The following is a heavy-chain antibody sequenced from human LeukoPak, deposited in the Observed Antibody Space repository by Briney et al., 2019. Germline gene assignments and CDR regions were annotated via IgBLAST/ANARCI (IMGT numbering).Heavy chain of an antibody. V-gene: IGHV1-2*06. D-gene: IGHD2-2*01. CDR2: INPNSGGT. CDR3: ARELGYCSSTSCRPFDP. CDR1: GYTFTGYY. J-gene: IGHJ5*02. Sequence: ASVKVSCKASGYTFTGYYMHWVRQAPGQGLEWMGRINPNSGGTNYAQKFQGRVTMTRDTSISTAYMELSRLRSDDTAGYYCARELGYCSSTSCRPFDPWGQGTLVTVSS.